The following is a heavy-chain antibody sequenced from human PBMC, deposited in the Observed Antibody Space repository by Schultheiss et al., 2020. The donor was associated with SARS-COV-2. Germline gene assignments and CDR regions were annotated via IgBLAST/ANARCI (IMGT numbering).Heavy chain of an antibody. CDR2: IYYSGST. CDR1: GYSISSGYY. Sequence: SETLSLTCAVSGYSISSGYYWGWIRQPPGKGLEWIGYIYYSGSTNYNPSLKSRVTISVDTSKNQFSLKLSSVTAADTAVYYCARHRKTGTTNYWGQGTLVTVSS. D-gene: IGHD1-7*01. V-gene: IGHV4-61*01. CDR3: ARHRKTGTTNY. J-gene: IGHJ4*02.